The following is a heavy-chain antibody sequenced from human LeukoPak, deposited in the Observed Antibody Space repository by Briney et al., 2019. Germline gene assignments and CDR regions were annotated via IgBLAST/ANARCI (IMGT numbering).Heavy chain of an antibody. CDR1: GGSVSSYY. Sequence: SETLSLTCSVSGGSVSSYYWSWIRQSPGKGLEWIGYIHNSGRTNYNPSLKSRVTGFVDTSKHQVSLRLNSVTAADTGVYYCARHGNISSESYFDYWGQGALVTVSS. J-gene: IGHJ4*02. V-gene: IGHV4-59*08. CDR2: IHNSGRT. CDR3: ARHGNISSESYFDY. D-gene: IGHD1-26*01.